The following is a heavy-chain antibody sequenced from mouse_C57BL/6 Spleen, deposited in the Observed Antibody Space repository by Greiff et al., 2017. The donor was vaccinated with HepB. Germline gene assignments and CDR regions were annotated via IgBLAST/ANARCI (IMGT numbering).Heavy chain of an antibody. V-gene: IGHV1-55*01. CDR3: ARRVDYYGSSHFDY. Sequence: VQLQQPGAELVKPGASVKMSCKASGYTFTSYWITWVKQRPGQGLEWIGDIYPGSGSTNYNEKFKSKATLTVDTSSSTAYMQLSSLTSEDSAVYYCARRVDYYGSSHFDYWGQGTTLTVSS. CDR2: IYPGSGST. D-gene: IGHD1-1*01. CDR1: GYTFTSYW. J-gene: IGHJ2*01.